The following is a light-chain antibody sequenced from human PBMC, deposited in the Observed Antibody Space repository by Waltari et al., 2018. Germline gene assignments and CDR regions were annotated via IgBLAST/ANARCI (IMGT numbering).Light chain of an antibody. J-gene: IGLJ3*02. CDR1: SSDIGFYNY. CDR2: DVS. CDR3: NTYTGSSSWV. V-gene: IGLV2-14*03. Sequence: QSALTQPASVSGSHGQSITISCYGTSSDIGFYNYVSWYQHHPRKAPKLMIYDVSQRPAGVSDRFSGSKTGTTASLTICGLQAGDEADYSCNTYTGSSSWVFGGGTKVTVL.